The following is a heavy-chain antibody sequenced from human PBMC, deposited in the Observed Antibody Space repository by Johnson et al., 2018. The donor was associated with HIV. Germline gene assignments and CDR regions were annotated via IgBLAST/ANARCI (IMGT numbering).Heavy chain of an antibody. CDR1: GFSFSDYY. J-gene: IGHJ3*02. Sequence: QVQLVESGGGLVKPGGSLRLSCAASGFSFSDYYMSWIRQAPGQGLEWVSYISSSGSPIYYADSLKGRFTLSRDHAKNSLYLQMNSLRVEDTAVYYCAREITLIMGAGAAFDIWGQGTMVTVSS. CDR3: AREITLIMGAGAAFDI. D-gene: IGHD3-22*01. CDR2: ISSSGSPI. V-gene: IGHV3-11*04.